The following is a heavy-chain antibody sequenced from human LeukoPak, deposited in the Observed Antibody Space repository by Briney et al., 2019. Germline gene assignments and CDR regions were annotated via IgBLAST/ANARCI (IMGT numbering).Heavy chain of an antibody. CDR1: GFTFSSYG. D-gene: IGHD3-10*01. CDR2: VSYDGSNK. CDR3: ARDYGGLDAFDI. J-gene: IGHJ3*02. V-gene: IGHV3-30*03. Sequence: GGSLRLSCAASGFTFSSYGMHWVRQAPGKGLEWVAVVSYDGSNKYYADSVKGRFTISRDNAKNSLYLQMNSLRAEDTAVYYCARDYGGLDAFDIWGQGTMVTVSS.